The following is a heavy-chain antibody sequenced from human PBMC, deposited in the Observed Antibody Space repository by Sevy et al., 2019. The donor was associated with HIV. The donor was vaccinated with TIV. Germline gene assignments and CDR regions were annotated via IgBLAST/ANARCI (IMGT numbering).Heavy chain of an antibody. Sequence: GGSLRLSCAASGFIFSNFAMHWVRQAPGKGLEWVAVTSYDGSHKYYADSVKGRFTVSRDNSRNIRSLEMNSLGRDDTAVYYCARGENNDEFFQYWGQGTLVTVSS. CDR3: ARGENNDEFFQY. CDR2: TSYDGSHK. J-gene: IGHJ1*01. D-gene: IGHD1-26*01. CDR1: GFIFSNFA. V-gene: IGHV3-30*04.